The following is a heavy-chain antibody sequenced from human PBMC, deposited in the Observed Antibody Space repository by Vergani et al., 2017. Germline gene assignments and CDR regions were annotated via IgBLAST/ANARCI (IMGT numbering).Heavy chain of an antibody. D-gene: IGHD1-14*01. CDR3: ARQPGWYFDL. CDR2: IYYSGST. CDR1: GGSISSYY. J-gene: IGHJ2*01. Sequence: QVQLPESGPGLVKPSETLSLTCTVSGGSISSYYWSWIRQPPGKGLEWIGYIYYSGSTNYNPALKSRVTISVDTSKNQFSLKLSSVTAADTAVYYCARQPGWYFDLWGRGTLVTVSS. V-gene: IGHV4-59*08.